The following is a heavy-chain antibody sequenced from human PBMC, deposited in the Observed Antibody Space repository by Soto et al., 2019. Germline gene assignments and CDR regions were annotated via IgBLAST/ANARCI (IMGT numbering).Heavy chain of an antibody. CDR2: ISAHNGNT. J-gene: IGHJ4*02. V-gene: IGHV1-18*01. D-gene: IGHD1-1*01. Sequence: QVHLVQSGAEVKKPGASVKVSCKGSCYAFTTYVITWVRQAPGQGLEWMGWISAHNGNTNYAQKLQGRVTVTRDTSTSTAYMELRILRSDDTAVYYCARGRYGDYWGQGALVTVSS. CDR3: ARGRYGDY. CDR1: CYAFTTYV.